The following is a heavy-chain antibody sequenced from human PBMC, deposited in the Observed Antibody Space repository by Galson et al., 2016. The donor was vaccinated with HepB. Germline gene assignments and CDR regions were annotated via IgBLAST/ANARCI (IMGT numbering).Heavy chain of an antibody. J-gene: IGHJ4*02. D-gene: IGHD1-1*01. CDR3: AKERLVRRSFDY. CDR2: ISTRSTT. CDR1: GFVFSNFG. Sequence: SLRLSCAASGFVFSNFGLSWVRQAPGKGLEWVASISTRSTTYYSDSLQGRFTISRDNCNNTLYLQRNGMRAEDTAVYYCAKERLVRRSFDYWGQGTLLTVS. V-gene: IGHV3-23*01.